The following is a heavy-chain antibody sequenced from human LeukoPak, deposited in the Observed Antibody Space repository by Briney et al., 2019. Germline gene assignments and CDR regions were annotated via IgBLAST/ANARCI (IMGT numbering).Heavy chain of an antibody. CDR2: IFGSGGSL. D-gene: IGHD5-18*01. CDR3: EKTTVGYSSGQKPAWPVDY. CDR1: GFTFGSHA. V-gene: IGHV3-23*01. Sequence: GGSLRLSYEASGFTFGSHAMYWVRQAPGKGLEWVAGIFGSGGSLHYADPVKGRFTISRDNSRNTVYLQINSLRAEDTAVYYCEKTTVGYSSGQKPAWPVDYWGQGTLVTVSS. J-gene: IGHJ4*02.